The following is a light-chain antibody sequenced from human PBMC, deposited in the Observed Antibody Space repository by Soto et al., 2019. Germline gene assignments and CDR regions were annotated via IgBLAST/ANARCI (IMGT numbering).Light chain of an antibody. CDR3: QRYYSTPYT. CDR1: QSVLYSSNNKNC. V-gene: IGKV4-1*01. Sequence: DIVLTQSPDSLAVSLGERATINCKSSQSVLYSSNNKNCLAWYQQKPGQTPKLLIYWASTRESGVPDRFSGSGSGTDFTLTISSLQAEDVAVYYCQRYYSTPYTFGQGTKLEI. J-gene: IGKJ2*01. CDR2: WAS.